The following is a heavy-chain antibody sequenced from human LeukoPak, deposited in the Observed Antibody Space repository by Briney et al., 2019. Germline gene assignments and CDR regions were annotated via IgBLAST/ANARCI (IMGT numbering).Heavy chain of an antibody. V-gene: IGHV3-7*01. D-gene: IGHD4-17*01. CDR1: GFTFNNYG. J-gene: IGHJ4*02. Sequence: GGSLRLSCAASGFTFNNYGMHWVRQAPGKGLEWVANIKQDGSEKYYVDSVKGRFTISRDNAKNSLYLQMNSLRAEDTAVYYCARVSPHTVTTLQYFDYWGQGTLVTVSS. CDR3: ARVSPHTVTTLQYFDY. CDR2: IKQDGSEK.